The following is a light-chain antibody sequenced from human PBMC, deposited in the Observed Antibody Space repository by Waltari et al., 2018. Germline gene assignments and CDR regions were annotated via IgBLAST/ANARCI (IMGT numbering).Light chain of an antibody. J-gene: IGLJ2*01. CDR2: KDS. Sequence: SYELTQPPSVTVSPGQTARITCAGDALPKKNAHWYQQKPGQAPVLVIYKDSERPSGIPERFSGSSSGTTVTLTISGVQAEDEADYYCQSADSSGTYVVFGGGTKLTVL. CDR1: ALPKKN. CDR3: QSADSSGTYVV. V-gene: IGLV3-25*03.